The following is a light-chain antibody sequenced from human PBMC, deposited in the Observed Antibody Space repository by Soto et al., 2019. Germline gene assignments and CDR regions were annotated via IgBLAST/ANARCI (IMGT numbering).Light chain of an antibody. V-gene: IGLV2-14*01. Sequence: QSDLTQPASVSGSPGQSITISCTGTSSDVGGYNYVSWYQQHPGKAPKLMIYDVSNRPSGVSNRFSGSKSGNTASLTISGLQAEDEADYYCSSYTSSSTLTFGGGTKLTVL. CDR2: DVS. CDR1: SSDVGGYNY. CDR3: SSYTSSSTLT. J-gene: IGLJ2*01.